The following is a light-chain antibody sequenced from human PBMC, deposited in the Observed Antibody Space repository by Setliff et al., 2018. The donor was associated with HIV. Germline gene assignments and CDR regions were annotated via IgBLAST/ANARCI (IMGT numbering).Light chain of an antibody. CDR2: DVS. Sequence: SALTQPASVSGSPGQSITISCTGTSSDVGAYNYVSWYQQHPGKAPKLMIFDVSNRPSGVSDRFSGSKSGNTASLTISGLQADDESDYYCSSYTSAPLDVFGTGTKGTV. CDR3: SSYTSAPLDV. V-gene: IGLV2-14*01. J-gene: IGLJ1*01. CDR1: SSDVGAYNY.